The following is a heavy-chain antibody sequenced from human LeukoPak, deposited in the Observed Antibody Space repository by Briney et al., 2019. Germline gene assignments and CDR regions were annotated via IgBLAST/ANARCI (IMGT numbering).Heavy chain of an antibody. D-gene: IGHD3-10*01. Sequence: GGSLRLSCAASGFTFSSYSMNWVRQAPGKGLEWVSSISSSSSYIYYADSVKGRFTISRDNAKNSLYLQMNSLRAEDTAVYYRARDSSLWFGELLFDYWGQGTLVTVSS. V-gene: IGHV3-21*01. CDR1: GFTFSSYS. J-gene: IGHJ4*02. CDR3: ARDSSLWFGELLFDY. CDR2: ISSSSSYI.